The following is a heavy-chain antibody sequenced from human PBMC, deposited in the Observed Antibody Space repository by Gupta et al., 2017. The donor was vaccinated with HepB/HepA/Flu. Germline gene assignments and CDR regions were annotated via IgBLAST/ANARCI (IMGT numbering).Heavy chain of an antibody. J-gene: IGHJ6*03. Sequence: EVQLVESGGGLVQPGGSLRLSCAASGFTFSSYWMSWVRQAPGKGLEWVANIKQDGSEKYYVDSVKGRFTISRDNAKNSLYLQMNSLRAEDTAVYYCARDGELPYYYYYYMDVWGKGTTVTVSS. CDR3: ARDGELPYYYYYYMDV. D-gene: IGHD1-26*01. V-gene: IGHV3-7*01. CDR2: IKQDGSEK. CDR1: GFTFSSYW.